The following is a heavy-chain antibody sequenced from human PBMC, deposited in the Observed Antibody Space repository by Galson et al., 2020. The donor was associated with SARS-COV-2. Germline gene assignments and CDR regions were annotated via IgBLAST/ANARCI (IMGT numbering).Heavy chain of an antibody. D-gene: IGHD3-10*01. CDR2: ISYDGSNK. J-gene: IGHJ6*02. Sequence: QLGESLKISCAASGFTFSSYGMHWVRQAPGKGLEWVAVISYDGSNKYYADSVKGRFTISRDNSKNMLYLQMNSLRAEDTAVYYCAKSMAPYYYYYYGMDVWGQGTTVTVSS. CDR3: AKSMAPYYYYYYGMDV. V-gene: IGHV3-30*18. CDR1: GFTFSSYG.